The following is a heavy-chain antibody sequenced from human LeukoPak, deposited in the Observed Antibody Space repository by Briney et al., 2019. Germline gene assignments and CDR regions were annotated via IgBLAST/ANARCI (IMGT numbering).Heavy chain of an antibody. D-gene: IGHD3-9*01. Sequence: PSETLSLTCAVSGFTISSYDWSWLRQAPGKGLEWIGYINYSGSTNYYPSLKRRVIIIVATSNNEFLLLLRFVSAADTAEYYCARGWDDLLTGSSKTYFYYVMDVWSQGTPVTVSS. J-gene: IGHJ6*02. CDR3: ARGWDDLLTGSSKTYFYYVMDV. V-gene: IGHV4-59*12. CDR2: INYSGST. CDR1: GFTISSYD.